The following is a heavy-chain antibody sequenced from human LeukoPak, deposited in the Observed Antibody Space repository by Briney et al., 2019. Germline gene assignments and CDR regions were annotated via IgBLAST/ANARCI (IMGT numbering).Heavy chain of an antibody. Sequence: PGGSLRLSCAASGFTFSNYAMTWVRQAPGKGLVWVSRINSDGSSTSYADSVKGRFTISRDNAKNTLYLQMNSLRAEDTAVYYCARDNGGVRLGYWGQGTLVTVSS. D-gene: IGHD7-27*01. CDR2: INSDGSST. V-gene: IGHV3-74*01. CDR3: ARDNGGVRLGY. CDR1: GFTFSNYA. J-gene: IGHJ4*02.